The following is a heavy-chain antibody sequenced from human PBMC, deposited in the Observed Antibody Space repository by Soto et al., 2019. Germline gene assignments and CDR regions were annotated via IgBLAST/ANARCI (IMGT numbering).Heavy chain of an antibody. CDR3: ARFPIFGVVSAFDT. CDR2: INHSGST. Sequence: PSETLSLTCAVYGGSFSGYYWSWIRQPPGKGLEWIGEINHSGSTNYNPSLKSRVTITVDTSKNQFSLKLSSVTAADTAVYYCARFPIFGVVSAFDTWGKGTMVTVSS. V-gene: IGHV4-34*01. J-gene: IGHJ3*02. D-gene: IGHD3-3*01. CDR1: GGSFSGYY.